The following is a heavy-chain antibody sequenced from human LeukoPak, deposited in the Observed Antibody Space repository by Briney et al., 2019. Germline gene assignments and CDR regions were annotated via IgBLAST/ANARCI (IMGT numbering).Heavy chain of an antibody. CDR3: ASAIVVVPAAKEAFDI. CDR1: GYTFTSYY. CDR2: INPSGGST. Sequence: ASVKVSCKASGYTFTSYYMHCVRQAPGQGLERMGIINPSGGSTSYAQKFQGRVTMTRDMSTSTVYMELSSLRSEDTAVYYCASAIVVVPAAKEAFDIWGQGPMVTVSS. J-gene: IGHJ3*02. V-gene: IGHV1-46*01. D-gene: IGHD2-2*01.